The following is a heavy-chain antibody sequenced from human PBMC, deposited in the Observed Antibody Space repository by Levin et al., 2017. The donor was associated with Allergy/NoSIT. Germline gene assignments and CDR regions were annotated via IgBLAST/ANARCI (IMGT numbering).Heavy chain of an antibody. V-gene: IGHV3-30*18. CDR3: AKDRDYYFDY. Sequence: GESLKISCAASGFTFSSYGMHWVRQAPGKGLEWVAVISYDGSNKYYADSVKGRFTISRDNSKNTLYLQMNSLRAEDTAVYYCAKDRDYYFDYWGQGTLVTVSS. CDR1: GFTFSSYG. J-gene: IGHJ4*02. D-gene: IGHD5-24*01. CDR2: ISYDGSNK.